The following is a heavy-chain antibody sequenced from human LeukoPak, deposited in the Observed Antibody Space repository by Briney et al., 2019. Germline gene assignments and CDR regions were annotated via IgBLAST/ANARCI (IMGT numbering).Heavy chain of an antibody. CDR2: IFYSGST. Sequence: PSETLSLTCTVSGGSISTANYYWGLIRQPPGKGLEWIGNIFYSGSTYYSPSLKSRVTISLDTSRNQFSLKLSSVTAADTAVYYCARDPGTGFDPWGQGTLVTVSS. V-gene: IGHV4-39*07. CDR1: GGSISTANYY. CDR3: ARDPGTGFDP. J-gene: IGHJ5*02. D-gene: IGHD2-8*02.